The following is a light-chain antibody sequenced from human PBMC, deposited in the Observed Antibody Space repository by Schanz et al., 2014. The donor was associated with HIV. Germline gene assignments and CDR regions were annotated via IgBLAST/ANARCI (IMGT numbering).Light chain of an antibody. Sequence: QSVLTQPPSASGTPGQRVTISCSGSSSNLGSNTVHWYQHLPGTAPRLLIYSNNQRPSGVPDRFSGSQSGTSASLAISGLQSEDEGDYYCASWDDSLKGWVFGGGTKLTVL. J-gene: IGLJ3*02. CDR2: SNN. CDR3: ASWDDSLKGWV. V-gene: IGLV1-44*01. CDR1: SSNLGSNT.